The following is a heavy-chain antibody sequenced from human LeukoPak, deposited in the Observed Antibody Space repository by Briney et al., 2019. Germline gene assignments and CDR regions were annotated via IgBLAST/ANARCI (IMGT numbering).Heavy chain of an antibody. J-gene: IGHJ4*02. CDR3: ARYQRYGDYTDY. D-gene: IGHD4-17*01. Sequence: SETLSLTCTVSGGSISSYYWSWIRQPPGKGLEWIGYIYYSGSTNYNPSLKSRVTISVDTSKNQFSLKLSSVTAADTAVYYCARYQRYGDYTDYWGQGTLVTVSS. V-gene: IGHV4-59*01. CDR1: GGSISSYY. CDR2: IYYSGST.